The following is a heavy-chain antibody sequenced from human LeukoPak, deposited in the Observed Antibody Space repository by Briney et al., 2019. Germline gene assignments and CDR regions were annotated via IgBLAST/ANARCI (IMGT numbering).Heavy chain of an antibody. V-gene: IGHV1-18*01. D-gene: IGHD3-22*01. CDR2: ISAYNGNT. CDR1: GYTFTSYG. CDR3: ARALSDYYDSSGYYIEYFQH. J-gene: IGHJ1*01. Sequence: ASVTVSCKASGYTFTSYGIRWVRQAPGQGLEWMGWISAYNGNTNYAQKLQGRVTMTTDTSTSTAYMELRSLRSDDTAVYYCARALSDYYDSSGYYIEYFQHWGQGTLVTVSS.